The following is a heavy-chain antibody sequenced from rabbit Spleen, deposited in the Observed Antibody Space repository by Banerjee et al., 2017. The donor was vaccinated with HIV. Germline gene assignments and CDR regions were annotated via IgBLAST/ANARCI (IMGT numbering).Heavy chain of an antibody. J-gene: IGHJ3*01. CDR2: IDTGSSGFT. CDR3: ARDTSSSFSSYGMDL. Sequence: LVEYGGDLVQPGASLTLTCTASGFDFSAYTFMCWVRQAPGKGLEWIACIDTGSSGFTYFASWAKGRFTISKTSSTTVTLQMTSLTAADTATYFCARDTSSSFSSYGMDLWGQGTLVTVS. CDR1: GFDFSAYTF. V-gene: IGHV1S40*01. D-gene: IGHD1-1*01.